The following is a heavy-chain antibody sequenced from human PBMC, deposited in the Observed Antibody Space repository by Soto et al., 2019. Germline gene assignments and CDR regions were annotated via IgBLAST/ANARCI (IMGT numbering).Heavy chain of an antibody. J-gene: IGHJ1*01. V-gene: IGHV2-5*02. CDR3: AHTLVGYYDNSGYPSAEYFQH. Sequence: QITLKESGTTLVKPTQTLTLTCTFSGFSLSSSGVGVGWIRQPPGKALDWLALIYWDDDKRYSPSLKSRLTIPKDTSKNQVVLTMTNMDPVDTATYYCAHTLVGYYDNSGYPSAEYFQHWGQGTLVTVSS. CDR2: IYWDDDK. CDR1: GFSLSSSGVG. D-gene: IGHD3-22*01.